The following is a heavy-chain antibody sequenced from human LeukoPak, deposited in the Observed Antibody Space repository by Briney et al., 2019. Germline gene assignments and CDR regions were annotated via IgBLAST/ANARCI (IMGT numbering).Heavy chain of an antibody. Sequence: SGGSLRLSCAASGFTVSSNYMSWVRQAPGKGLEWVSVIYSGGSTYYADSVKGRFTISRDNSKNTLYLQMNSLRAEDTAVYYCARGWSAGYYKNGMDVWGQGTTVTVSS. CDR1: GFTVSSNY. J-gene: IGHJ6*02. CDR2: IYSGGST. CDR3: ARGWSAGYYKNGMDV. D-gene: IGHD3-9*01. V-gene: IGHV3-66*01.